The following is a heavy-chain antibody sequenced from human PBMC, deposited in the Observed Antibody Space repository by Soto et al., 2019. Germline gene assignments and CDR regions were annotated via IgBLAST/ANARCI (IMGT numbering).Heavy chain of an antibody. Sequence: QVQLQQWGAGLLKPSETLSLTCAVYGGSFSGYYWSWIRQPPGKGLEWIGEINHSGSTNYNPSLKRWVTHVVETSKNQFSLKLSSVTAADTAVYYCARGDGDSLKAFDIWGQGTMVTVSS. V-gene: IGHV4-34*01. CDR2: INHSGST. CDR3: ARGDGDSLKAFDI. D-gene: IGHD4-17*01. CDR1: GGSFSGYY. J-gene: IGHJ3*02.